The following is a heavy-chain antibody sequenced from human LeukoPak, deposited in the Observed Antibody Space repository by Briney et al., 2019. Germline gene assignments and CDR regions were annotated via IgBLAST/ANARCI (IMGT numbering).Heavy chain of an antibody. CDR2: LKQDGSEK. J-gene: IGHJ3*02. D-gene: IGHD3-22*01. CDR1: GFTFSSYW. Sequence: GGSLRLSCAASGFTFSSYWMTWVRQAPGKGLEWVANLKQDGSEKYYVDSVKGRFTISRDNAKNSLYLQMNSLRAEDTAVYYCTTRSWTTMLVLDFDIWGQGTMVTVSS. V-gene: IGHV3-7*01. CDR3: TTRSWTTMLVLDFDI.